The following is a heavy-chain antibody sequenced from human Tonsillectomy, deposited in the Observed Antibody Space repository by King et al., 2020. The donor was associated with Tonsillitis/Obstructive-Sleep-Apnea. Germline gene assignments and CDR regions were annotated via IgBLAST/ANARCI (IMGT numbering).Heavy chain of an antibody. J-gene: IGHJ4*02. V-gene: IGHV1-3*01. Sequence: QLVQSGAEVKKPGASVKVSCKASGYTFTTYTMHWVLQAPGQRLAWMGGINAGNGSTEYSQKFQGKVTITRDTSASTAYMELSSLRSEDTAVYYCARDKDGYNYPDYWGQGTLVTVSS. CDR2: INAGNGST. CDR3: ARDKDGYNYPDY. CDR1: GYTFTTYT. D-gene: IGHD5-24*01.